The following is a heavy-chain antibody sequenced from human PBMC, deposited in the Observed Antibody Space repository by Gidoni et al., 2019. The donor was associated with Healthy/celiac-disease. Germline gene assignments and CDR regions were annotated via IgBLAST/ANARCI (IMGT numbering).Heavy chain of an antibody. CDR2: ISSSSSYI. D-gene: IGHD3-10*01. CDR3: ARDKGTITMPWHYGMDV. CDR1: GFPFSSYS. J-gene: IGHJ6*02. V-gene: IGHV3-21*01. Sequence: EVQLVESGGGLVKPGGSLRPSCAASGFPFSSYSMNWARQAPGKGLEWVSSISSSSSYIYYADSVKGRFTISRDNAKNSLYLQMNSLRAEDTAVYYCARDKGTITMPWHYGMDVWGQGTTVTVSS.